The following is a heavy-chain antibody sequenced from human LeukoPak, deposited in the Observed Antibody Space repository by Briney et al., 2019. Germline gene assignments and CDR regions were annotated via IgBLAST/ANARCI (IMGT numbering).Heavy chain of an antibody. D-gene: IGHD3-22*01. CDR2: IKTDGSQI. J-gene: IGHJ4*02. CDR1: GFTFSSYW. V-gene: IGHV3-7*01. CDR3: ARALHDSSGYYFDY. Sequence: GGSLRLSCVASGFTFSSYWMTWVRQAPGKGLEWVANIKTDGSQIYYVDSVKGRFTISRDNAKNSLYLQMNSLRAEDTAVYYCARALHDSSGYYFDYWGQGTLVTVSS.